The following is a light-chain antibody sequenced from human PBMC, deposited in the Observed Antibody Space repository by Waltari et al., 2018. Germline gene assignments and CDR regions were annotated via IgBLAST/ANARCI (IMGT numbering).Light chain of an antibody. V-gene: IGKV1-9*01. CDR2: AAS. J-gene: IGKJ4*02. Sequence: IQLTQSPSSLSASVGDRVTITCRASQGISYFLAWYQQKQGKAPKVLIYAASTLQSGVPSRFSGSGSVTDFTLTISSLQPEDFAAYYCQHLNSSPPLFGGGTKVEIK. CDR1: QGISYF. CDR3: QHLNSSPPL.